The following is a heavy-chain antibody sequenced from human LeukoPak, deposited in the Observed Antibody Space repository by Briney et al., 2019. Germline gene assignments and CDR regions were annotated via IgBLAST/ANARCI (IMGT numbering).Heavy chain of an antibody. D-gene: IGHD3-16*01. CDR1: GFTFSSSA. V-gene: IGHV3-30*04. Sequence: GGSLRLSCAASGFTFSSSAMHWVRQAPGKGLEWVAVISYDESNKYYADSVKGRFTISRDNSKSTLYLQMNSLRAEDTAVYYCARDSVLILSNWGQGTLVTVSS. CDR3: ARDSVLILSN. CDR2: ISYDESNK. J-gene: IGHJ4*02.